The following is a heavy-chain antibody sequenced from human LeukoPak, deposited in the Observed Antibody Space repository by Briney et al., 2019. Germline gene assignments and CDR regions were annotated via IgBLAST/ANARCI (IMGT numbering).Heavy chain of an antibody. CDR2: INPSGGST. V-gene: IGHV1-46*01. D-gene: IGHD3-3*01. Sequence: ASVKVSCKASGYTFTSYYMHWVRQAPGQGLEWMGIINPSGGSTSYAQKFQGRVTMTRDMSTSTVYMELSSLRPEDTAVYYCARAYDIYYDFWSGTFDYWGQGTLVTVSS. J-gene: IGHJ4*02. CDR3: ARAYDIYYDFWSGTFDY. CDR1: GYTFTSYY.